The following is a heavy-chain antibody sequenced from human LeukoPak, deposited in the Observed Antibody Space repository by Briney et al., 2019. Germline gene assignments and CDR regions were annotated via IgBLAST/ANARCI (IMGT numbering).Heavy chain of an antibody. D-gene: IGHD4-17*01. CDR2: VNHSGYT. J-gene: IGHJ4*02. Sequence: PSETLSLTCDVSGVSFSTYYWSWIRQSPEKGLEWIGEVNHSGYTNYNPSLKGRVTISVDTSKNQFSLKLSSVPAADTAVYYCARQLYGSDYWGQGTLVTVSS. CDR1: GVSFSTYY. CDR3: ARQLYGSDY. V-gene: IGHV4-34*01.